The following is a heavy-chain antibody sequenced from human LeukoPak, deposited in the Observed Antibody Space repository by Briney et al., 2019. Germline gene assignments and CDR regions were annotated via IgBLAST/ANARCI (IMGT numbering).Heavy chain of an antibody. CDR1: GGSISSYY. Sequence: SETLSLTCTVSGGSISSYYWTWIRQPPGKGLEWIGYIYYSGSTNYNPSLKSRVTISVDTSKNQFSLKLSSVTAADTAIYYCASLDIVASGTDAFDIWGQGTMVIVSS. J-gene: IGHJ3*02. D-gene: IGHD3-22*01. CDR3: ASLDIVASGTDAFDI. V-gene: IGHV4-59*08. CDR2: IYYSGST.